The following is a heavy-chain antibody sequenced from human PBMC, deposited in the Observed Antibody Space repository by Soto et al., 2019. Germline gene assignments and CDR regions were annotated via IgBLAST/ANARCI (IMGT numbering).Heavy chain of an antibody. J-gene: IGHJ5*02. CDR1: GGSISSSSYY. CDR2: IYYSGST. Sequence: PSETLSLTCIVSGGSISSSSYYWGWIRQPPGKGLEWIGSIYYSGSTYYNPSLKSRVTISVDTSKNQFSLKLSSVTAADTVVFYCARHRARNWFDPWGHGTLVTVSS. CDR3: ARHRARNWFDP. V-gene: IGHV4-39*01. D-gene: IGHD6-6*01.